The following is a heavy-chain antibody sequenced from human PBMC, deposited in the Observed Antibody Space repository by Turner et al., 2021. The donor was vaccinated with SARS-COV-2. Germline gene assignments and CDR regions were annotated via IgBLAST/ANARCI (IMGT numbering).Heavy chain of an antibody. V-gene: IGHV3-23*01. Sequence: EVQLLESGGGLVQPGGSLRLFCAASGIPSTSYSMRWVRQDPGKGLGGVSSISGSGVTTYYADSVKGRFTISRDSFNNMVYLQMNSLRADDMAVYYCAKGGWGAFDYWGQGILVIVSS. D-gene: IGHD3-16*01. CDR3: AKGGWGAFDY. J-gene: IGHJ4*02. CDR2: ISGSGVTT. CDR1: GIPSTSYS.